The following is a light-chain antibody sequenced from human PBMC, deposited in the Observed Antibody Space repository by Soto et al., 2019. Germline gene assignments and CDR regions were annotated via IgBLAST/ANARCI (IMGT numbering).Light chain of an antibody. CDR2: DAS. J-gene: IGKJ4*01. V-gene: IGKV3-11*01. CDR1: QSVSIY. CDR3: LQRSSWPLT. Sequence: EIVLTQSPATLSLSPGERATLSCRASQSVSIYLAWYQQKPGQAPRLLIYDASNRVIGIPARFSGSGSGTYFSLTISSLEPEEFAVYYCLQRSSWPLTFGGGTKVEIK.